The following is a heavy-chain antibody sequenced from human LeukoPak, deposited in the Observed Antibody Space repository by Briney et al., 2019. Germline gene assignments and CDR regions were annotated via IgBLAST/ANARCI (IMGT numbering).Heavy chain of an antibody. CDR1: GGTFSSYA. J-gene: IGHJ5*02. CDR3: ARDRGSRGIVVVPAAFSWFDP. Sequence: GASVKVSCKASGGTFSSYAISWVRQAPGQGLEWMGGIIPIFGTANYAQKFQGRVTITADGSTSTAYMELSSLRSEDTAVYYCARDRGSRGIVVVPAAFSWFDPWGQGTLVTVSS. CDR2: IIPIFGTA. D-gene: IGHD2-2*01. V-gene: IGHV1-69*13.